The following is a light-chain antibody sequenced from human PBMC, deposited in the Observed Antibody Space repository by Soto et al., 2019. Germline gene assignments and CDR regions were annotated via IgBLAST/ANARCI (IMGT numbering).Light chain of an antibody. Sequence: ENVLTQSPGTLSLSPGDRATLSCRATQIVRGTMLAWYQQKPGQAPRLLIYGAVSRASGIPDRFSGSGFGTDFTLIISRLEPEDFAVYYCQQYYNSPFTFGQGTRLKIK. CDR3: QQYYNSPFT. CDR1: QIVRGTM. CDR2: GAV. J-gene: IGKJ5*01. V-gene: IGKV3-20*01.